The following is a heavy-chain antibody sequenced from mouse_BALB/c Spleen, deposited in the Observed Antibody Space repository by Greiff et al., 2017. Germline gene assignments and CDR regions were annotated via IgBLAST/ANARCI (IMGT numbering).Heavy chain of an antibody. CDR1: GYSITSGYY. V-gene: IGHV3-6*02. J-gene: IGHJ4*01. Sequence: VQLKESGPGLVKPSQSLSLTCSVTGYSITSGYYWNWIRQFPGNKLEWMGYISYDGSNNYDPSLKNRISITRDTSKNQFFLKLNSVTTEDTATYYCATDYDVYAMDYWGQGTSVTVSS. D-gene: IGHD2-12*01. CDR2: ISYDGSN. CDR3: ATDYDVYAMDY.